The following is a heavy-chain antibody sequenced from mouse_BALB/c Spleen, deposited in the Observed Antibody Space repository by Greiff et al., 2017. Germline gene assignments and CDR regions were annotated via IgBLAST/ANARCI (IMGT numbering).Heavy chain of an antibody. CDR3: ARYYRYEGYYAMDY. J-gene: IGHJ4*01. D-gene: IGHD2-14*01. Sequence: QVQLQQSGAELMKPGASVKISCKATGYTFSSYWIEWVKQRPGHGLEWIGEILPGSGSTNYNEKFKGKATFTADTSSNTAYMQLSSLTSEDSAVYYCARYYRYEGYYAMDYWGQGTSVTVSS. CDR1: GYTFSSYW. CDR2: ILPGSGST. V-gene: IGHV1-9*01.